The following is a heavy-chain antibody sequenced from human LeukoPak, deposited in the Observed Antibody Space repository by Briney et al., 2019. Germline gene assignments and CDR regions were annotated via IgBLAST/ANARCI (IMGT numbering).Heavy chain of an antibody. CDR1: GDSISSGDYY. J-gene: IGHJ3*02. D-gene: IGHD3-22*01. CDR3: ARGPYSYDSSGAFDI. V-gene: IGHV4-61*02. CDR2: ISSSGST. Sequence: SSETLSLTCTVSGDSISSGDYYWSWIRQPAGKGLEWIGRISSSGSTNYNPSLKSRVTISVDTSKNQFSLKLSSVTAADTAVCFCARGPYSYDSSGAFDIWGQGTMVTVSS.